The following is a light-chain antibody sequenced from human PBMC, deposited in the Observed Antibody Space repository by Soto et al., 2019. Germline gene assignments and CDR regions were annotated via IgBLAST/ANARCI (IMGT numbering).Light chain of an antibody. J-gene: IGKJ1*01. CDR1: QSISSD. CDR3: QQRNMWPRT. Sequence: EIVLTQSPATLSLSPGERATLSCRASQSISSDLAWYQQKPGQAPRLLIYDASNRAPGIPARFGGSGSGTDFTLTINSLEPEDFAVYHCQQRNMWPRTSGQGTRVEIK. CDR2: DAS. V-gene: IGKV3-11*01.